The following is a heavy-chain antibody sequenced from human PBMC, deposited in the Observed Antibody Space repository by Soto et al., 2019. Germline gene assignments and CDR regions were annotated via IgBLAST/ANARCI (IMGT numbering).Heavy chain of an antibody. CDR3: ARGRHCSSTSWHLNWFDP. CDR2: ISAYNGNT. D-gene: IGHD2-2*01. Sequence: QVQLVQSGAEVKKPGASVKVSCKASGYTFTSYGISWVRQAPGQGLEWMGWISAYNGNTNHAQKLQGRVTMTTDTSTSAAYMELRSLRSDDTAVYYCARGRHCSSTSWHLNWFDPWGQGTLVTVSS. CDR1: GYTFTSYG. J-gene: IGHJ5*02. V-gene: IGHV1-18*04.